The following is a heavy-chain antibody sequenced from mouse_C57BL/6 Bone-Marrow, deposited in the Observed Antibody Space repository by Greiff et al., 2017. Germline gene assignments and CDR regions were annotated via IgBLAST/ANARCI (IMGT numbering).Heavy chain of an antibody. CDR2: INPSSGYT. Sequence: QVQLQQSGAELARPGASVKMSCKASGYTFTSYTMHWVKQRPGQGLEWIGYINPSSGYTKYNQKFKDKATLTADKSSSTAYMQLSSLTSEDSAVYYCARRLYYDDEWFAYWGQGTLVTVSA. V-gene: IGHV1-4*01. CDR3: ARRLYYDDEWFAY. CDR1: GYTFTSYT. D-gene: IGHD2-4*01. J-gene: IGHJ3*01.